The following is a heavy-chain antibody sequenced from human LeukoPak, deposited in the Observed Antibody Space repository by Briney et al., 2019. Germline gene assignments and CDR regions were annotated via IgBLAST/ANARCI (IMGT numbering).Heavy chain of an antibody. J-gene: IGHJ4*02. D-gene: IGHD2-15*01. CDR3: AKMVAATGHGDY. CDR1: GYTFTGYY. CDR2: INPNSGGT. V-gene: IGHV1-2*02. Sequence: ASVKVSCKASGYTFTGYYMHWVRQAPGQGLEWMGWINPNSGGTNYAQKFQGRVTMTRDMSTSTVYMELSSLRSEDTAVYYCAKMVAATGHGDYWGQGTLVTVSS.